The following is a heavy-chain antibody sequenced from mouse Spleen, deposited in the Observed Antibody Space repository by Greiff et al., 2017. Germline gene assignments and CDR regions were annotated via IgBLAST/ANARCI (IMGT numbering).Heavy chain of an antibody. CDR3: ARDLEITGY. CDR1: GFTFSSYA. J-gene: IGHJ2*01. Sequence: EVKLMESGGGLVKPGGSLKLSCAASGFTFSSYAMSWVRQTPEKRLEWVATISDGGSYTYYPDNVKGRFTISRDNAKNNLYLQMSHLKSEDTAMYYCARDLEITGYWGQGTTLTVSS. V-gene: IGHV5-4*01. CDR2: ISDGGSYT. D-gene: IGHD2-4*01.